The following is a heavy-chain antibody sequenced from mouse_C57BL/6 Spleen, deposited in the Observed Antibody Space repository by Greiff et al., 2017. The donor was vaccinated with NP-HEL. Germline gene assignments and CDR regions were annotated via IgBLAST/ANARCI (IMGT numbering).Heavy chain of an antibody. D-gene: IGHD1-1*02. CDR3: TRPLVATDAMDY. V-gene: IGHV6-6*01. CDR1: GFTFSDAW. J-gene: IGHJ4*01. CDR2: IRNKANNHAT. Sequence: EVQLQESGGGLVQPGGSMKLSCAASGFTFSDAWMDWVRQSPEKGLEWVAEIRNKANNHATYYAESVKGRFTISRDDSKSSVYLQMNSLRAEDTGIYYCTRPLVATDAMDYWGQGTSVTVSS.